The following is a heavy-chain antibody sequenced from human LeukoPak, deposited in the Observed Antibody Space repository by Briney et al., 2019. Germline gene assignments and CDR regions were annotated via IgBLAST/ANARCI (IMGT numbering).Heavy chain of an antibody. J-gene: IGHJ4*02. V-gene: IGHV4-59*01. CDR2: TYYSGST. CDR1: GGSISSYY. CDR3: ARVDSSSWYEIDY. D-gene: IGHD6-13*01. Sequence: PSETLSLTCTVSGGSISSYYWSWIRQPPGKGLEWIGYTYYSGSTNYNPSLKSRVTISVDTSKNQLSLKLSSVTAADTAVYYCARVDSSSWYEIDYWGQGTLVTVSS.